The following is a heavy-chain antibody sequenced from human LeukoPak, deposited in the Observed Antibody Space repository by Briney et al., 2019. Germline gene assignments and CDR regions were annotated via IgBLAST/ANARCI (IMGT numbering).Heavy chain of an antibody. Sequence: GGSLRLSCGASGFTFSSYNMSWVRQAPGKGLAWVSCINGRGISTYYADSVKGRFTISRDNSKNTLYLQMSSLRADDTAIYYCAREAYYDCSGSLDYWGQGTLVTVSS. V-gene: IGHV3-23*01. CDR1: GFTFSSYN. CDR3: AREAYYDCSGSLDY. J-gene: IGHJ4*02. D-gene: IGHD3-22*01. CDR2: INGRGIST.